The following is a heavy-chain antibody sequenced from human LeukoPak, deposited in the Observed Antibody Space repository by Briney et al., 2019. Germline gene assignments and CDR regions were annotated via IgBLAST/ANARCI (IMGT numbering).Heavy chain of an antibody. CDR2: IIPIFGTA. J-gene: IGHJ4*02. D-gene: IGHD6-19*01. Sequence: GASVKVSCKASGYTFTSYGISWVRQAPGQGLEWMGGIIPIFGTANYAQKFQGRVTITADESTSTAYMELSSLRSEDTAVYYCARNAVAGFYYFDYWGQGTLVTVSS. CDR1: GYTFTSYG. CDR3: ARNAVAGFYYFDY. V-gene: IGHV1-69*13.